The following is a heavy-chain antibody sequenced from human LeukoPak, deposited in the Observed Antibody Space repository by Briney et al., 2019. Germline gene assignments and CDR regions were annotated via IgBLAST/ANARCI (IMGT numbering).Heavy chain of an antibody. J-gene: IGHJ3*02. CDR1: GFTFDSSW. V-gene: IGHV3-74*01. CDR3: ARDTLGRAFDI. CDR2: IDSDGTLT. Sequence: GGSLRLSCAASGFTFDSSWMHWVRQAPGKGLVWVSRIDSDGTLTSYADSLKGRFTISRDNAKNSLYLQMNSLRAEDTAVYYCARDTLGRAFDIWGQGTMVTVSS.